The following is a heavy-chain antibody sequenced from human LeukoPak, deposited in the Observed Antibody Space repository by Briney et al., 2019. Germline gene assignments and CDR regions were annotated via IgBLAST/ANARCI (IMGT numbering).Heavy chain of an antibody. CDR2: ISGSGGST. D-gene: IGHD2-15*01. J-gene: IGHJ4*02. V-gene: IGHV3-23*01. Sequence: GGSLRLSCAASGFTFSSYAMSWVRQAPGKGLEWVSAISGSGGSTYYADSVKGRFTISRDNSKNTLYLQMNSLRAEDTAVYYCAKFSSSIVVVVAATPHFDYWGQGTLVTVYS. CDR3: AKFSSSIVVVVAATPHFDY. CDR1: GFTFSSYA.